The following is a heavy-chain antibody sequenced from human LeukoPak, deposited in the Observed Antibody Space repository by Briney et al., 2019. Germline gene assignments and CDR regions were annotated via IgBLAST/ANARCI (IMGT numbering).Heavy chain of an antibody. Sequence: GGSLRLSCAASGFTVSSNEMSWVRQAPGKGLEWVSSISGGSTYYADSVKGRFTISRDNAKNSLYLQMSSLRAEDTAVYYCARLQGYDSRTEGGQGTLVTVSS. V-gene: IGHV3-38-3*01. CDR1: GFTVSSNE. CDR2: ISGGST. CDR3: ARLQGYDSRTE. J-gene: IGHJ1*01. D-gene: IGHD3-22*01.